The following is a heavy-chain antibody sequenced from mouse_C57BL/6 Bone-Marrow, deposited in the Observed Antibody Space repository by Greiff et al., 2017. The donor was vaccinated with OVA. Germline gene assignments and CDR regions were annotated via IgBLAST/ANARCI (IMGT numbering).Heavy chain of an antibody. CDR3: AGEGLRRFAY. D-gene: IGHD2-2*01. V-gene: IGHV3-6*01. Sequence: HLPAPAPAPVKPPQSLSLHCSVTGYSITSGYYWNWIRQFPGNKLEWMGYISYDGSNNYNPSLKNRISITRDTSKPQFFLKLNYVTTEDTATYYCAGEGLRRFAYWGQGTLVTVSA. CDR2: ISYDGSN. CDR1: GYSITSGYY. J-gene: IGHJ3*01.